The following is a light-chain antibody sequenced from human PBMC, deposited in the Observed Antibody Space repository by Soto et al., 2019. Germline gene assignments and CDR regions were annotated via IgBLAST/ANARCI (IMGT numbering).Light chain of an antibody. CDR3: QQYNNWPPWT. J-gene: IGKJ1*01. V-gene: IGKV3-15*01. CDR2: GAS. CDR1: QSVSNN. Sequence: EIVMTQSPATLSVSPGERATLSCRASQSVSNNLAWYQQKHGQAPRLLFYGASTRATGIPARFSGSGSGTEFTLTISSLQSEDFAVYYCQQYNNWPPWTFGQGTKVEIK.